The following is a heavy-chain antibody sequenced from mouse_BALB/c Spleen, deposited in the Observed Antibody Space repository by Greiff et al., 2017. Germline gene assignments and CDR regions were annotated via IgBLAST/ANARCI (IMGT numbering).Heavy chain of an antibody. V-gene: IGHV1-69*02. Sequence: QVKLQQPGAELVRPGASVKLSCKASGYTFTSYWINWVKQRPGQGLEWIGNIYPSDSYTNYNQKFKDKATLTVDKSSSTAYMQLSSPTSEDSAVYYCTRWGDGTFDYWGQGTTLTVSS. CDR2: IYPSDSYT. D-gene: IGHD3-3*01. CDR1: GYTFTSYW. CDR3: TRWGDGTFDY. J-gene: IGHJ2*01.